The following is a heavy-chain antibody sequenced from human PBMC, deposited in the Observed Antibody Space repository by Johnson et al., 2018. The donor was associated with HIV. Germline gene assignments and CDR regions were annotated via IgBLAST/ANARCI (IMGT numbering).Heavy chain of an antibody. CDR3: ARERSGWYRHDAFDI. D-gene: IGHD6-19*01. V-gene: IGHV3-11*04. Sequence: QVQLVESGGGLVKPGGSLRLSCAASGFTFSDFYMSWIRQAPGKGLEWVSYISTSGSTIYYADSVKGRFTMSRDNAKKSLYLQMNSLRAEDTAVYYWARERSGWYRHDAFDIWGQCTMVTVSS. J-gene: IGHJ3*02. CDR2: ISTSGSTI. CDR1: GFTFSDFY.